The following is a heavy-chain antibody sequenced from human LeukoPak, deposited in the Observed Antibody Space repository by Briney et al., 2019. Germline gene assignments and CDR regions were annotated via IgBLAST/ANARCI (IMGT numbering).Heavy chain of an antibody. CDR1: GFTFSSYG. J-gene: IGHJ5*02. CDR3: FGDDYGDYSWFDP. CDR2: IWYDGSNK. V-gene: IGHV3-33*01. D-gene: IGHD4-17*01. Sequence: PGRSLRLSCAASGFTFSSYGIHWVRQAPGKGLEWVAVIWYDGSNKYYADSVKGRFTISRDNSKNTLYLQMNSLRAEDTAVYYCFGDDYGDYSWFDPWGQGTLVTVSS.